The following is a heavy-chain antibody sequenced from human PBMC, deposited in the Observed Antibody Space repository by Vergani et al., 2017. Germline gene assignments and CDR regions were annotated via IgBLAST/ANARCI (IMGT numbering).Heavy chain of an antibody. V-gene: IGHV6-1*01. CDR1: GDSVSSNSAA. J-gene: IGHJ4*02. D-gene: IGHD2-2*02. CDR3: ARGDRYCSSTSCYTGSLDY. Sequence: QVQLQQSGPELVKPSQTLSLTCAISGDSVSSNSAAWNWIRQSPSRGLEWLGRTYYRSKWYNDYAVSVKSRITINPDTSKNQFSLQLNSVTPEDTAVYYCARGDRYCSSTSCYTGSLDYWGQGTLVTVSS. CDR2: TYYRSKWYN.